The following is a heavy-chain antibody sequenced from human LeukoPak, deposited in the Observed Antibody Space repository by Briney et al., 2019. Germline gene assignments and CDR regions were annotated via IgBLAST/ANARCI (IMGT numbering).Heavy chain of an antibody. CDR3: ARDYWSSGSYFVWLDL. J-gene: IGHJ5*02. CDR2: IIPIFGTA. D-gene: IGHD3-10*01. Sequence: GASVKVSCKASGGTFSSYAISWVRQAPGQGLEWMGGIIPIFGTANYAQKFQGRVTITTDECTSTAYMELSSLRSEDPAVYDCARDYWSSGSYFVWLDLWGQGTLVTVSS. V-gene: IGHV1-69*05. CDR1: GGTFSSYA.